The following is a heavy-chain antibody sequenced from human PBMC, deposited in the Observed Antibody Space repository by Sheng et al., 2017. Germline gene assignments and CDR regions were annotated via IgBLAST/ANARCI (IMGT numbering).Heavy chain of an antibody. V-gene: IGHV3-23*04. D-gene: IGHD1-26*01. Sequence: EVQLVESGGGLVQPGGSLRLSCAASGFTFISYAMSWVRQTPGKGLEWVSTIGVSGGSTYYADSVKGRFTISRDNSKNTVFLQMSSLRAEDTAVYYCAKIHSGSYKNIDYWGQGTLVTVSS. CDR3: AKIHSGSYKNIDY. CDR1: GFTFISYA. CDR2: IGVSGGST. J-gene: IGHJ4*02.